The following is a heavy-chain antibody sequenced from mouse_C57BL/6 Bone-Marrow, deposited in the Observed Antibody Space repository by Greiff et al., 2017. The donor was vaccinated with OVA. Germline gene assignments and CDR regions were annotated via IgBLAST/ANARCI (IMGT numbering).Heavy chain of an antibody. D-gene: IGHD2-5*01. CDR1: GYTFTSYW. Sequence: VQLQQPGAELVKPGASVKMSCKASGYTFTSYWITWVKQRPGQGLAWIGDIYPGSGSTNYNEKCKSKSTLTVDTSSSTAYMQLSSLTSEDSAVYYCARYSNHYWGQGTLVTVSA. CDR3: ARYSNHY. CDR2: IYPGSGST. V-gene: IGHV1-55*01. J-gene: IGHJ3*01.